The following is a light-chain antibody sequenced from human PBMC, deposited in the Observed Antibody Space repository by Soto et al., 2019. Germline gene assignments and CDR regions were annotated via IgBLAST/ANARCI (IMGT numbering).Light chain of an antibody. CDR2: YAS. CDR1: QDITNH. J-gene: IGKJ4*01. CDR3: QQHHSLSLT. V-gene: IGKV1-33*01. Sequence: DIQMTQSPSSLSASVGDRVTITCQASQDITNHLSWYQQKPGKAPKLLIYYASNLETGVPSGFSGTGSGTDFTFTISNLQPEDVATYFCQQHHSLSLTFGGGTKVEIK.